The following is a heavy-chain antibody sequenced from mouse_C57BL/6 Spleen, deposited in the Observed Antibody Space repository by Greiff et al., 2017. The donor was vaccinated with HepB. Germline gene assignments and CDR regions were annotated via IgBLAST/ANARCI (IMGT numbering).Heavy chain of an antibody. J-gene: IGHJ3*01. D-gene: IGHD2-4*01. CDR3: ARAGLYDYDSWFAY. Sequence: EVQLVESGPGLVKPSQSLSLTCSVTGYSITSGYYWNWIRQFPGNKLEWMGYISYDGSNNYNPSLKNRISITRDTSKNQFFLKLNSVTTEDTATYYCARAGLYDYDSWFAYWGQGTLVTVSA. V-gene: IGHV3-6*01. CDR1: GYSITSGYY. CDR2: ISYDGSN.